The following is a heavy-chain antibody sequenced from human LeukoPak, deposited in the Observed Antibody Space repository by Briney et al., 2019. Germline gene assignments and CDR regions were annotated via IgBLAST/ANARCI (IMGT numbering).Heavy chain of an antibody. CDR3: ARDSSPDDFWSGYLSPTLQAYYMDV. V-gene: IGHV1-18*01. CDR2: ISAYNGNT. Sequence: ASVKVSCKASGYTFTSYGISWVRQAPGQGLEWMGCISAYNGNTNYAQKLQGRVTMTTDTSTSTAYMELRSLRSDDTAVYYCARDSSPDDFWSGYLSPTLQAYYMDVWGKGTTVTVSS. CDR1: GYTFTSYG. J-gene: IGHJ6*03. D-gene: IGHD3-3*01.